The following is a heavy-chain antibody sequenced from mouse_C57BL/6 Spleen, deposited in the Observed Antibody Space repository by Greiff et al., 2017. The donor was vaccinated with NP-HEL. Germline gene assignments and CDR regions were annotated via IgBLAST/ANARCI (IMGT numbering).Heavy chain of an antibody. D-gene: IGHD1-1*01. CDR3: ASGWIFYYGSSPDY. CDR1: GYTFTDYY. J-gene: IGHJ2*01. CDR2: INPNNGGT. Sequence: EVQLQQSGPELVKPGASVKISCKASGYTFTDYYMNWVKQSHGKSLEWIGDINPNNGGTSYNQKFKGKATLTVDKSSSTAYMELRSLTSEDSAVYYCASGWIFYYGSSPDYWGQGTTLTVSA. V-gene: IGHV1-26*01.